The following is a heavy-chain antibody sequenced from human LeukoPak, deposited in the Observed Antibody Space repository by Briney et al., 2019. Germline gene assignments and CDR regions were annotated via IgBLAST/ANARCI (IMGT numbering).Heavy chain of an antibody. J-gene: IGHJ2*01. CDR3: ARRADCSSTSCANWYFDL. CDR1: GFTFSSYG. D-gene: IGHD2-2*01. CDR2: IWYDGSNK. Sequence: PGRSLRLSCAASGFTFSSYGMHWVRQAPGKGLEWVAVIWYDGSNKYYADSVKGRFTISRDNSKNTLYLQMNSLRAEDTAVYYCARRADCSSTSCANWYFDLWGRGTLVTVSS. V-gene: IGHV3-33*01.